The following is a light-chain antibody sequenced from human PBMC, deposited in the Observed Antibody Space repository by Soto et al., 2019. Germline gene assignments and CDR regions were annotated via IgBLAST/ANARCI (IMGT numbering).Light chain of an antibody. CDR2: DVS. J-gene: IGLJ3*02. CDR1: GSDIGGYNY. CDR3: CSHAGSYTWV. V-gene: IGLV2-11*01. Sequence: QSVLTQPRSVSGSPGQSVTISCTGTGSDIGGYNYVSWYQQHPGKAPKLMIYDVSERPSGVPDRFSGSKSGNSASLTISGLQAEDEADYYCCSHAGSYTWVFGGGTKLTVL.